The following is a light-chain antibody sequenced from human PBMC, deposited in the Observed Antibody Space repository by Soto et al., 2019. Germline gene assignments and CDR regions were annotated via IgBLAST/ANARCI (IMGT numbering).Light chain of an antibody. CDR2: SNN. CDR3: AAWDDSLNGPVV. Sequence: QSVLTQPPSASGTPGQRVTISCSGSSSNIGSNTVNWYQQLPGTAPKLLIYSNNQRPSGGPDRFSGSKSRTSASLAISGLQSEDEADYYCAAWDDSLNGPVVFGGGTKLTVL. J-gene: IGLJ2*01. CDR1: SSNIGSNT. V-gene: IGLV1-44*01.